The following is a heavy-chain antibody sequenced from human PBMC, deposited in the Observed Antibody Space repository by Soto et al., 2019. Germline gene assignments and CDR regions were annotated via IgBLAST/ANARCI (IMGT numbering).Heavy chain of an antibody. CDR3: ARGVTTVDY. D-gene: IGHD4-17*01. V-gene: IGHV3-7*01. Sequence: VQLVESGGGLVQPGESRRLSCAASGFSFTTYWMSWVRQAPGKGLEWVATINKDGSDKYYVDSVKGRFTIARDSAKNSLYLQMNSLRVEDTAVYYCARGVTTVDYWGQGTLVTVSS. CDR1: GFSFTTYW. J-gene: IGHJ4*02. CDR2: INKDGSDK.